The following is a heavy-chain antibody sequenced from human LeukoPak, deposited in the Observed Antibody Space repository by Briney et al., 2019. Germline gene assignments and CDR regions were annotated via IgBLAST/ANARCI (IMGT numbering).Heavy chain of an antibody. CDR1: GFTFSSYA. Sequence: GSLRLSCAASGFTFSSYAMSWVRQAPGKGLEWVSAISGSGGSTYYADSVKGRFTISRDNSKNTLYLQMNSLRAEDTAVYYCAGAVLRYFDWLLSLGYWGQGTLVTVSS. V-gene: IGHV3-23*01. CDR3: AGAVLRYFDWLLSLGY. D-gene: IGHD3-9*01. CDR2: ISGSGGST. J-gene: IGHJ4*02.